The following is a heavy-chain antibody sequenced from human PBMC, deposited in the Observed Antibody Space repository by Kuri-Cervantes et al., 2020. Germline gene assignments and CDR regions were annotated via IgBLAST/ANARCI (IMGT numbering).Heavy chain of an antibody. V-gene: IGHV3-9*01. CDR1: GFTFDDYA. CDR3: ATVGRAARPGY. Sequence: GGSLRLSCAASGFTFDDYAMHWVRQAPGKGLEWVSGISWNSGSIGYADSVKGRFTMSRDNAKNSLYLQMNSLRAEDTAVYYCATVGRAARPGYWGQGTLVTVSS. CDR2: ISWNSGSI. J-gene: IGHJ4*02. D-gene: IGHD6-6*01.